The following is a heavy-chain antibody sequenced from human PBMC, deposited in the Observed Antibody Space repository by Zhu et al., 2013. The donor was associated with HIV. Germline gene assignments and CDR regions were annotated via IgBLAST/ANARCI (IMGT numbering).Heavy chain of an antibody. CDR1: GGSFSGYY. D-gene: IGHD3-10*01. Sequence: QVQLQQWGAGLLKPSETLSLTCAVYGGSFSGYYWSWIRQPPGKGLEWIGEINHSGSTNYNPSLKSRVTISVDTSKNQFSLKLSSVTAADTAVYYCARRPPQNPGFTHYYMDVWGKGPRSPSP. CDR3: ARRPPQNPGFTHYYMDV. V-gene: IGHV4-34*01. J-gene: IGHJ6*03. CDR2: INHSGST.